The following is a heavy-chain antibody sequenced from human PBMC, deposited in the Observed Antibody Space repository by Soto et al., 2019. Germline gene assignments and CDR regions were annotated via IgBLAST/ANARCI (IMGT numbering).Heavy chain of an antibody. D-gene: IGHD4-17*01. CDR1: GYTFTSYG. V-gene: IGHV1-18*01. CDR2: ISAYNGNT. J-gene: IGHJ4*02. CDR3: ARDSVTTDLDY. Sequence: ASVKVSCTASGYTFTSYGIGWVRQAPGQGLEWMGWISAYNGNTNYAQKLQGRVTMTTDTSTSTAYMELRSLRSDDTAVYYCARDSVTTDLDYWGQGTLVTVSS.